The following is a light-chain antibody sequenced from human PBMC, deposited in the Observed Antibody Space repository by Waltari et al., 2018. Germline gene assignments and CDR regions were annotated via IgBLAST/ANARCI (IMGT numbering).Light chain of an antibody. V-gene: IGLV2-8*01. Sequence: QSALTQPPSAAGSPGQSVTISCTGTRGDVGGYNYVSWYQQPPGKAPKLVSFEVTQRPSGVPDRFSGSKSGNTASLTVSGLQADDEAYYYCSSYVGRNNVIFGGGTKLTVL. CDR1: RGDVGGYNY. CDR2: EVT. J-gene: IGLJ2*01. CDR3: SSYVGRNNVI.